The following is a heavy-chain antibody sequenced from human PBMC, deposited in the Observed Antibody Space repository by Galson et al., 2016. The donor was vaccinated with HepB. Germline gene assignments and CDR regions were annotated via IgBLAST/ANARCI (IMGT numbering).Heavy chain of an antibody. J-gene: IGHJ4*02. CDR1: GYTFTRNG. Sequence: SVKVSCKASGYTFTRNGISWVRQAPGQGLEWIGWISTYTGNTNYAQKFQDRVTMTTDTSTTTAYMELTNLRSDDTAVYYCARDSVGAANLFDYWGQGTLVAVSS. CDR3: ARDSVGAANLFDY. D-gene: IGHD1-26*01. CDR2: ISTYTGNT. V-gene: IGHV1-18*01.